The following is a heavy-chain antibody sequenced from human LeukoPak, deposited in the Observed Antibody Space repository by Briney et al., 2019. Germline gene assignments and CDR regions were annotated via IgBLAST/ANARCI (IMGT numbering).Heavy chain of an antibody. CDR2: VYPGKCDS. J-gene: IGHJ3*02. CDR1: GYSFTCDW. CDR3: ARVVDKATVQNAFEI. D-gene: IGHD5-18*01. Sequence: EGVKRSCQGSGYSFTCDWIGWVGQIPAKGREWMGMVYPGKCDSRDSPSFLGRVAISADKSISTTYLQWRSLTSADTPLYYCARVVDKATVQNAFEIWGQGTMVTVSS. V-gene: IGHV5-51*01.